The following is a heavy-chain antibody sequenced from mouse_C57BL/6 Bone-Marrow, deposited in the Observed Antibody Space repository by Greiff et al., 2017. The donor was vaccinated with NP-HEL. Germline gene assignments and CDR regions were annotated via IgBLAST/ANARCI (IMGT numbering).Heavy chain of an antibody. CDR3: TRRTTVLAPDY. CDR1: GYTFTDYE. Sequence: QVQLKQSGAELVRPGASVTLSCKASGYTFTDYEMHWVKQTPVHGLEWIGAIDPETGGTAYNQKFKGKAILTADKSSSTAYMELRSLTSEDSAVYYCTRRTTVLAPDYCGRGTTLTVSS. CDR2: IDPETGGT. J-gene: IGHJ2*01. D-gene: IGHD1-1*01. V-gene: IGHV1-15*01.